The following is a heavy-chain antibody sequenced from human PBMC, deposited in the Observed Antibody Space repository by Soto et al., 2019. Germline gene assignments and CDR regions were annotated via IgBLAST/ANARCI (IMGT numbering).Heavy chain of an antibody. Sequence: GASVKVPCKASGYTFTSYGISWGRQAPGQGLEWMGWISAYNGNTNYAQKLQGRVTMTTDTSTSTAYMELRSLRSDDTAVYYCARDLGIAVAVGWFDPWGQGTLVTVSS. J-gene: IGHJ5*02. CDR3: ARDLGIAVAVGWFDP. CDR1: GYTFTSYG. D-gene: IGHD6-19*01. CDR2: ISAYNGNT. V-gene: IGHV1-18*01.